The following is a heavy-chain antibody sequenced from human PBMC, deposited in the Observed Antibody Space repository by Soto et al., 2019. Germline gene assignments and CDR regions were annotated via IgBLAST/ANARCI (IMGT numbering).Heavy chain of an antibody. J-gene: IGHJ6*02. CDR1: GFTVSSNY. CDR3: ARDPGAGTTGTTSSYYYYGMDV. Sequence: HPGGSLRLSCAASGFTVSSNYMSWVRQAPGKGLEWVSVIYSGGSTYYADSVKGRFTISRDNSKNTLYLQMNSLRAEDTAVYYCARDPGAGTTGTTSSYYYYGMDVWGQGTTVTVSS. V-gene: IGHV3-66*01. D-gene: IGHD1-1*01. CDR2: IYSGGST.